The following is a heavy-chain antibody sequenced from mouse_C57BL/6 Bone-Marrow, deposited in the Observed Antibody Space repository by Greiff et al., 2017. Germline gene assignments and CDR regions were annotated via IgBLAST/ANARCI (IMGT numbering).Heavy chain of an antibody. J-gene: IGHJ3*01. V-gene: IGHV2-4*01. CDR2: IWSGGST. CDR3: AKKTIVTPRFAY. D-gene: IGHD2-5*01. Sequence: QVQLQQSGPGLVQPSQSLSITCTVSGFSLTSYGVHWVRQPPGKGLEWLGVIWSGGSTDYNAAFISRLSISKDNSKGQVFCKMNSLQADDTAIYYCAKKTIVTPRFAYWGQGTLVTVSA. CDR1: GFSLTSYG.